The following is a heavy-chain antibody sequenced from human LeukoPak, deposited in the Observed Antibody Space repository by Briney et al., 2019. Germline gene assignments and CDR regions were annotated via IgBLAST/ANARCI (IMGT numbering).Heavy chain of an antibody. CDR2: IKQDGSEK. D-gene: IGHD3-10*01. Sequence: GGSLRLSCAASGFTLSSYAMHWVRQAPGKGLEWVANIKQDGSEKYYVDSVKGRFTISRDNAKNSLYLQMNSLRAEDTAVYYCAREELLWFGESNFDYWGQGTLVTVSS. CDR3: AREELLWFGESNFDY. V-gene: IGHV3-7*01. CDR1: GFTLSSYA. J-gene: IGHJ4*02.